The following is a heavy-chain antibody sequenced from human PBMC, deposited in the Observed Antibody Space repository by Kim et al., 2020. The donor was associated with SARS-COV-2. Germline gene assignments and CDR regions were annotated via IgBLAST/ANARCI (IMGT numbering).Heavy chain of an antibody. Sequence: SETLSLTCTVSGASISSSGHYWGWIRQPPGKGLEWIGNIYYSGSTYYNPSLKSRVTISVDTSKNQLSLQLSSVTAADTAVYFCAGPNYLDSSGYHKSPYYYGMDDWGQETTLTVSS. J-gene: IGHJ6*02. CDR1: GASISSSGHY. D-gene: IGHD3-22*01. CDR2: IYYSGST. V-gene: IGHV4-39*01. CDR3: AGPNYLDSSGYHKSPYYYGMDD.